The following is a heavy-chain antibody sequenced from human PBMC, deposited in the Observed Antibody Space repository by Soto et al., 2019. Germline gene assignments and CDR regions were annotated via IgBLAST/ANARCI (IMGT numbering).Heavy chain of an antibody. D-gene: IGHD6-13*01. J-gene: IGHJ6*02. CDR3: AKDVGQQLVLNYGMDV. CDR1: GFTFRSFG. Sequence: QVQLVESGGGVIQPGTSLSLSCGSSGFTFRSFGMYWVRQAPGKGLEWVAVVSYDGNHKYYADSVKGRFTVSRDNAKTMLYLQMNSLRGEDTAVYYCAKDVGQQLVLNYGMDVWGPGTTVTVSS. V-gene: IGHV3-30*18. CDR2: VSYDGNHK.